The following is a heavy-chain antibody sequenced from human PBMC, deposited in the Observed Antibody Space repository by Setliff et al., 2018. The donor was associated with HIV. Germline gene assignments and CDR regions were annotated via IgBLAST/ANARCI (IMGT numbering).Heavy chain of an antibody. CDR1: GFTFSTYN. J-gene: IGHJ4*02. V-gene: IGHV3-48*01. Sequence: GGSLRLSCAASGFTFSTYNMNWVRQAPGKGLEWVSYISTSSSTIYYADSVKGRFTISRDNAKNSLYLQMNSLRAEDTAVYYCARGRVDTTMVPPPYWGQGTLVTVSS. D-gene: IGHD5-18*01. CDR3: ARGRVDTTMVPPPY. CDR2: ISTSSSTI.